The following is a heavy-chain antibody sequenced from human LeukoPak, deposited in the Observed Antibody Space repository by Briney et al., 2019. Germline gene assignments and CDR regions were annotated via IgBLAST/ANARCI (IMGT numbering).Heavy chain of an antibody. V-gene: IGHV4-59*01. D-gene: IGHD6-13*01. J-gene: IGHJ5*02. Sequence: PSETLSLTCTVSGGSISSYYGSWIRKPPGKGLEWIGYIYYSGSTNCNPSLKSRVTISVDTSKNQFSLKLSSVTAADTAVYYCARGPLAAALEFKSDPWGQGTLVTVSS. CDR1: GGSISSYY. CDR2: IYYSGST. CDR3: ARGPLAAALEFKSDP.